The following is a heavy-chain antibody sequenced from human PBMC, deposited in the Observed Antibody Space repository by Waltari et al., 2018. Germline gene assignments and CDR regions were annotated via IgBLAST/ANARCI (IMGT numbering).Heavy chain of an antibody. V-gene: IGHV4-4*07. CDR1: GGSISSYY. D-gene: IGHD5-12*01. Sequence: QVQLQESGPGLVKPSETLSLTCTVSGGSISSYYWSWIRQPAGKGLEWIGRIYTSGSTHYNPSHKRRVTMSVDTSKNQFSLKLSAVTAADTAVYYCARDPGARWLQRGFDYWGQGTLVTVSS. CDR3: ARDPGARWLQRGFDY. J-gene: IGHJ4*02. CDR2: IYTSGST.